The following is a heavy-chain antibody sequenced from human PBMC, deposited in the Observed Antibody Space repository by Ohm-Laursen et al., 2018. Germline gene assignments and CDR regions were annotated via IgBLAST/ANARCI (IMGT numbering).Heavy chain of an antibody. D-gene: IGHD1-26*01. CDR3: ARDPHGGSSFDY. CDR1: DGSISSYY. Sequence: TLSLTCTVSDGSISSYYWSWIRQPAGKGLEWIGRIYTSGSTDYNPSLKSRVTMSVDTSKNQFSLKLSSVTAADTAVYYCARDPHGGSSFDYWGQGTLVTVSS. V-gene: IGHV4-4*07. CDR2: IYTSGST. J-gene: IGHJ4*02.